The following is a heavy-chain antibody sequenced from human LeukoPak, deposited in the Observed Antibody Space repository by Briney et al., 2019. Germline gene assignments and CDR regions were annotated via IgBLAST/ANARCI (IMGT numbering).Heavy chain of an antibody. Sequence: GGSLRLSCAASGFTFSSYAMSWVRQAPGKGLEWVSAISGSGVGTYYAGSVKGRFTISRDNSKNTLYLQMNSLRAEDTAVYYCTRVFEPFGDYEYSQHWGQGTLVTVSS. CDR3: TRVFEPFGDYEYSQH. J-gene: IGHJ1*01. CDR2: ISGSGVGT. CDR1: GFTFSSYA. D-gene: IGHD4-17*01. V-gene: IGHV3-23*01.